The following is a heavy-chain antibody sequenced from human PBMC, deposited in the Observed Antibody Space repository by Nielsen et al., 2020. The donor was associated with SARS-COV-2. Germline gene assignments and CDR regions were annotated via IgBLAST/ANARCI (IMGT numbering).Heavy chain of an antibody. CDR3: ARYPPPWSSSSGAFDI. Sequence: SETLSLTCTVSGGSISSYYWSWIRQPPGKGLEWIGYIYYSGSTNYNPSLKSRVTISVDTSKNQFSLKLSSVTAADTAVYYCARYPPPWSSSSGAFDIWGQGTMVTVSS. D-gene: IGHD6-6*01. V-gene: IGHV4-59*01. J-gene: IGHJ3*02. CDR1: GGSISSYY. CDR2: IYYSGST.